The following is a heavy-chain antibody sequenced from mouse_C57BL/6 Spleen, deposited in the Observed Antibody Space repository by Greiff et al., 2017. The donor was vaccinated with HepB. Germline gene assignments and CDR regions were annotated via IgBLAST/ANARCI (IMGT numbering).Heavy chain of an antibody. CDR3: ARGGDYDERYYFDY. Sequence: QVQLQQPGAELVKPGASVKLSCKASGYTFTSYWMHWVKQRPGQGLEWIGMIHPNSGSTNYNEKFKSKATLTVDKSSSTAYMQLSSLTSEDSAVYYWARGGDYDERYYFDYWGQGTTLTVSS. J-gene: IGHJ2*01. CDR1: GYTFTSYW. V-gene: IGHV1-64*01. CDR2: IHPNSGST. D-gene: IGHD2-4*01.